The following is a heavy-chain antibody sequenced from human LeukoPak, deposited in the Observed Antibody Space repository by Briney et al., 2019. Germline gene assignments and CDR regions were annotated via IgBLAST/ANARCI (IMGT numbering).Heavy chain of an antibody. CDR3: ARDLYIGLADYMDV. Sequence: ASVKVSCKASGYTFTGYYMHWVRQAPGQGLEWMGWINPNSGGTNYAQKFQGRVTMTRDTSISTAYMELSRLRSDDTAVYYCARDLYIGLADYMDVWGKGTTVTVSS. V-gene: IGHV1-2*02. CDR1: GYTFTGYY. D-gene: IGHD2-8*01. CDR2: INPNSGGT. J-gene: IGHJ6*03.